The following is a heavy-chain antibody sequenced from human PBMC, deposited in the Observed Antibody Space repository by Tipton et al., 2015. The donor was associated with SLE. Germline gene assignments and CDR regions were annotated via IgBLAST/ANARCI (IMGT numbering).Heavy chain of an antibody. CDR2: IYYRGTT. CDR3: ARDRPDYYFDY. V-gene: IGHV4-39*07. D-gene: IGHD1-14*01. Sequence: GLVKPSETLSLTCTVSGGSVSGSTYYWGWIRQPPGKGLEWIGNIYYRGTTYYSPSLKSRLTISMDTSKNQFSLKLSSVTAADTAVYYCARDRPDYYFDYWGQGILVTVSS. CDR1: GGSVSGSTYY. J-gene: IGHJ4*02.